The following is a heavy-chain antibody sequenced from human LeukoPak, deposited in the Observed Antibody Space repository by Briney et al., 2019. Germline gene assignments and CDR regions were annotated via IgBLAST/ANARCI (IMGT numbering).Heavy chain of an antibody. Sequence: ASVKVSCKASGYTFTRYYMHWVRQAPGQGLEWMGWINPNSGGTNYAQKFQGRVTMTRDTSISTAYMELSRLRSDDTAVYYGAIATEGYGYAYYFDYCGQGSLVTVSS. V-gene: IGHV1-2*02. J-gene: IGHJ4*02. CDR1: GYTFTRYY. CDR3: AIATEGYGYAYYFDY. D-gene: IGHD5-18*01. CDR2: INPNSGGT.